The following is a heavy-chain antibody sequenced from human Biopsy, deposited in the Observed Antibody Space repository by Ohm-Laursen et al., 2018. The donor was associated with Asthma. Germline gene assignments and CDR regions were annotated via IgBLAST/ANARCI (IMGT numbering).Heavy chain of an antibody. D-gene: IGHD3-9*01. V-gene: IGHV1-3*01. CDR2: INAGDGNT. CDR3: ARTYYDFLTGQVNDAFAL. Sequence: VKVSCKASGYTFIHFAIHWVRQALGQRLEWMGWINAGDGNTKYSQKFQGRVTITRDTSASTAYMDLRSLRSEDTAMYYCARTYYDFLTGQVNDAFALWGQGTMVTVSS. CDR1: GYTFIHFA. J-gene: IGHJ3*01.